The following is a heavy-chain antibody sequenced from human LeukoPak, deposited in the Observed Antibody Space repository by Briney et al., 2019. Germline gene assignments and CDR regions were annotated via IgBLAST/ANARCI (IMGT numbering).Heavy chain of an antibody. CDR2: INPNSGGT. J-gene: IGHJ6*02. V-gene: IGHV1-2*02. D-gene: IGHD2-2*01. CDR1: GYTFTAYY. Sequence: ASVKVSCKASGYTFTAYYIHWVRQAPGQGLEWMGWINPNSGGTNYVQKFQGRVTMTRDTSISTAYMELSRLRSDDTAVYYCARDIVVVPAAMSMDVWGQGTTVTVSS. CDR3: ARDIVVVPAAMSMDV.